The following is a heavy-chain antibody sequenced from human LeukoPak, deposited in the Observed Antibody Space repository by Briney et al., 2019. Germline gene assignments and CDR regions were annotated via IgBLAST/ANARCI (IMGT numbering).Heavy chain of an antibody. CDR1: GFTFSSYW. D-gene: IGHD2-15*01. J-gene: IGHJ5*02. V-gene: IGHV3-74*01. CDR3: ARGKYCSGGSCYEYWFDP. Sequence: PGGSLRLSCAASGFTFSSYWMHWVRQAPGKGLVWFSRINSDGSSTNYADSVKGRFTISRDNAKNTLYLQMNSLRTDDTAVYYCARGKYCSGGSCYEYWFDPWGQGTLVTVSS. CDR2: INSDGSST.